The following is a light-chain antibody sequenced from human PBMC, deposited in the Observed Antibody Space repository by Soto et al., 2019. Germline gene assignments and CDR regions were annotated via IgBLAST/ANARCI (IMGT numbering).Light chain of an antibody. Sequence: QPVLTQPPSVSEAPRQRVTISCSGSSSNIGNNAVNWYQQLPGKAPKLLIYYDDLLPSGVSDRFSGSKSGTSASLAISGLQSEDEADYYCAAWDDSLNGVVFGGATKLTVL. V-gene: IGLV1-36*01. CDR1: SSNIGNNA. CDR3: AAWDDSLNGVV. CDR2: YDD. J-gene: IGLJ2*01.